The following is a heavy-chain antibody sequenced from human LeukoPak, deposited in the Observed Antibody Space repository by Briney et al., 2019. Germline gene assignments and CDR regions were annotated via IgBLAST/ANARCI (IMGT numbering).Heavy chain of an antibody. CDR2: INTGNGNT. Sequence: GASVKVSCKASGYTFSSYAIHWVRQTPGQGLEWMGWINTGNGNTKYSQNLQGRITITRDTSASTAYVELSSLRSEDSAVYYCARDLNWYFDYWGQGTLVTVSS. CDR1: GYTFSSYA. J-gene: IGHJ4*02. V-gene: IGHV1-3*04. D-gene: IGHD1-1*01. CDR3: ARDLNWYFDY.